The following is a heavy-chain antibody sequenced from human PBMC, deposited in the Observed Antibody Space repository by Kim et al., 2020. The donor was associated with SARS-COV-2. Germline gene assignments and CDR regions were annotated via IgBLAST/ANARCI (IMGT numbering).Heavy chain of an antibody. CDR2: ISGSGGST. D-gene: IGHD5-18*01. CDR1: GFTFSSYA. Sequence: GGSLRLSCAASGFTFSSYAMSWVRQAPGKGLEWVSAISGSGGSTYYADSVKGRFTISRDNSKNTLYLQMNSLRAEDTAVYYCATSIQLWPRFGAFDIWGQGTMVTVSS. V-gene: IGHV3-23*01. J-gene: IGHJ3*02. CDR3: ATSIQLWPRFGAFDI.